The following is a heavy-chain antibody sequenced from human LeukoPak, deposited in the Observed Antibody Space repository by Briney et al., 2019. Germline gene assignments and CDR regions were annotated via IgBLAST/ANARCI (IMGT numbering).Heavy chain of an antibody. V-gene: IGHV4-4*09. J-gene: IGHJ1*01. D-gene: IGHD6-13*01. Sequence: PSETLSLTCTVSGGSISTYYWSWIRQPPGKGLEWIGYISTSGSTNYNPSLKSRVPISADTSKNQFSLKLSSVTAADTAVYFCARGRKPYSNSWFTEYFQHWGQGTLVTVSS. CDR2: ISTSGST. CDR3: ARGRKPYSNSWFTEYFQH. CDR1: GGSISTYY.